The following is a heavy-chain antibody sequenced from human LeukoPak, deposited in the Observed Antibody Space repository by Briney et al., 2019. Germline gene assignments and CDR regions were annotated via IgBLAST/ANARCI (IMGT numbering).Heavy chain of an antibody. CDR1: GFTFSSYN. Sequence: PGGSLRLSCAASGFTFSSYNMNWVRQAPGKGLQWVSYISSSSGTIYYADSVKGRFTISRDNAKNSLYLQMNSPRAEDTAVYYCARDLTLLRYFDWLLEGLDYWGQGTLVTVSS. J-gene: IGHJ4*02. CDR3: ARDLTLLRYFDWLLEGLDY. CDR2: ISSSSGTI. V-gene: IGHV3-48*01. D-gene: IGHD3-9*01.